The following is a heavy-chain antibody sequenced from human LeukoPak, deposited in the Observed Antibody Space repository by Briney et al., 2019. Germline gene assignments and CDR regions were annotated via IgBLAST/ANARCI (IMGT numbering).Heavy chain of an antibody. V-gene: IGHV3-30*04. CDR2: ISYDGSNK. CDR1: GFTFSSYA. D-gene: IGHD2-2*02. CDR3: ASSEVGYCSSTSCYSLDY. J-gene: IGHJ4*02. Sequence: GRSLRLSCAASGFTFSSYAMHWVRQAPGKGLEWVAVISYDGSNKYYADSVKGRFTISRDNSKNTLYLQMNSLRAEDTAVYYCASSEVGYCSSTSCYSLDYWGQGTLVTVSS.